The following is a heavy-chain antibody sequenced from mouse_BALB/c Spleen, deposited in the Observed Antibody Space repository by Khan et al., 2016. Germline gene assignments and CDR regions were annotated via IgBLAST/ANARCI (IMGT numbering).Heavy chain of an antibody. Sequence: EVQLQESGPGLVKPSQSLSLTCTVTGYSITSDYAWNWIRQFPGNKLEWMGYISYSGSTSYNPSLKSRISITRDTSKNQFFLQLNSVTTEDTATYYCARSGQLGLRWFAYWGQGTLVTVSA. D-gene: IGHD3-2*01. CDR1: GYSITSDYA. CDR2: ISYSGST. V-gene: IGHV3-2*02. CDR3: ARSGQLGLRWFAY. J-gene: IGHJ3*01.